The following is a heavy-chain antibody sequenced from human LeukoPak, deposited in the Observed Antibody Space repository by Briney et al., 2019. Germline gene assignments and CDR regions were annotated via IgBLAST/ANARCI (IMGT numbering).Heavy chain of an antibody. CDR2: ISASKGNT. V-gene: IGHV1-18*01. D-gene: IGHD2-15*01. Sequence: ASVKVSCKASGYTFTTYGISWVRQAPGQGPEWMGWISASKGNTNSAQKFQDRVSLTTDTSTSTAYMELRSLTSDDTAVYYCARRRLGSGGWFPFDYWGQGTLVTVSS. J-gene: IGHJ4*02. CDR3: ARRRLGSGGWFPFDY. CDR1: GYTFTTYG.